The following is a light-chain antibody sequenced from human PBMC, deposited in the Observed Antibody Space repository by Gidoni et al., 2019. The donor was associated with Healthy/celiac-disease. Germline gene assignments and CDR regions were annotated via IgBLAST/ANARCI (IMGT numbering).Light chain of an antibody. V-gene: IGKV4-1*01. CDR2: WES. CDR3: QQYYSTPT. J-gene: IGKJ2*01. Sequence: IVMTQSPDSLAVSLGERATINCKSSQRVLYSSNNKNYLSWYQQKPGQPPKLLIYWESTRESGVPDRFSGSGSGTDFTLTISSLQAEDVAVYYCQQYYSTPTFGQGTKLEIK. CDR1: QRVLYSSNNKNY.